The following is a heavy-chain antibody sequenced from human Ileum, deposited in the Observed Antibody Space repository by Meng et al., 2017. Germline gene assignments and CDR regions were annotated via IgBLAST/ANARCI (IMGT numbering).Heavy chain of an antibody. Sequence: VKQVQAGVTMTTQGAAMKVSCNASGYTFTTNDINWVRQAPGQGLEWMGWVSPSSGNTHYAQKFQGRVTMTRDISISTVYMELTSLKSDDTAVYYCARGVGDLGDYWGQGTLVTVSS. D-gene: IGHD3-16*01. V-gene: IGHV1-8*01. CDR2: VSPSSGNT. J-gene: IGHJ4*02. CDR1: GYTFTTND. CDR3: ARGVGDLGDY.